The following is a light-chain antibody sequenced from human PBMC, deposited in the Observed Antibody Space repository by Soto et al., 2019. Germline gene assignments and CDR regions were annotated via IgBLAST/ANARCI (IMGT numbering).Light chain of an antibody. CDR3: CSYAGSYTYV. J-gene: IGLJ1*01. CDR1: SSDVGGYNY. CDR2: DVS. Sequence: QSVRTPPRSVSGSPGQSVTIFCTGTSSDVGGYNYVSWYQQHPGKAPKLMIYDVSKRPSGVPDRFSGSKSGNTASLTISGLQAEDEADYYCCSYAGSYTYVFGTGTKVTVL. V-gene: IGLV2-11*01.